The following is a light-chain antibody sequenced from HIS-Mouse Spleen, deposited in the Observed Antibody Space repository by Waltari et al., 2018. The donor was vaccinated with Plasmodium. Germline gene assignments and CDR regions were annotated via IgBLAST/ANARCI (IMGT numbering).Light chain of an antibody. CDR3: QTWGTGMGV. V-gene: IGLV4-69*01. CDR2: LNSDGSH. CDR1: RGPSSYA. J-gene: IGLJ2*01. Sequence: QLVLTQSPSASASLRPSAKLPCTPPRGPSSYAIARPQQQPEKGPRYLMKLNSDGSHSKGDGIPDRFSGSSSGAERYLTISSLQSEDEADYYCQTWGTGMGVFGGGTKLTVL.